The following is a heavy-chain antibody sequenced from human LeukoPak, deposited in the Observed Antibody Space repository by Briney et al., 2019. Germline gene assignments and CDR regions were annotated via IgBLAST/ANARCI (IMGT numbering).Heavy chain of an antibody. CDR1: GGSISSYY. V-gene: IGHV4-4*09. CDR3: ARHRESGSYRGSVRGAFDI. D-gene: IGHD1-26*01. J-gene: IGHJ3*02. CDR2: IYTSGST. Sequence: AETLSLTCTVSGGSISSYYWSWIRQPPGKGLEWIGYIYTSGSTNYNPSLKSRVTISVDTSKNQFSLKLSSVTAADTAVYYCARHRESGSYRGSVRGAFDIWGQGTMVAVSS.